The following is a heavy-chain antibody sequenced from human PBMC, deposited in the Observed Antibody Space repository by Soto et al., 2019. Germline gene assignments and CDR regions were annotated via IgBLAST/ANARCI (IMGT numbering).Heavy chain of an antibody. Sequence: QVQLQESGPGLVKPSGTLSLTCAVSGGSISGSNWWSWVRQPPGKGLAWIGEIYHSGNTNYNPSLNSRVTILVDKFKNQFFLKLSSVTAAATAVYYCAGDRYGDYDGMDVWGQGTTVTVSS. V-gene: IGHV4-4*02. D-gene: IGHD4-17*01. CDR2: IYHSGNT. CDR3: AGDRYGDYDGMDV. CDR1: GGSISGSNW. J-gene: IGHJ6*02.